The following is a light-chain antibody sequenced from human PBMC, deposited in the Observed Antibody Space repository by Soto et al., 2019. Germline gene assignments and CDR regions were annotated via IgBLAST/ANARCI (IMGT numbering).Light chain of an antibody. CDR3: QQYYSTPWT. Sequence: DIVMTQSPDSLAVSLGERATINCKSSQSVLYSSNNKNYLAWYQQKPGQPPKLLIYWASTRESGVPDRFSGSGCGTDFTLAISGLQAEDVAVYDCQQYYSTPWTFGQGTKVEIK. J-gene: IGKJ1*01. CDR1: QSVLYSSNNKNY. V-gene: IGKV4-1*01. CDR2: WAS.